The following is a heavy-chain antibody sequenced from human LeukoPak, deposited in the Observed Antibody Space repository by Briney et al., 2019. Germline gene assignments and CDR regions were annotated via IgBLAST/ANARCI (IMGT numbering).Heavy chain of an antibody. Sequence: GGSLRLSCAASGFTFSSYAMSWVRQAPGKGLERVSAISGSGGSTYYADSVKGRFTISRDNSKNTLYLQMNSLRPEDTAVYYCAKCYDSSGYYYAVDYWGQGTLVTVSS. J-gene: IGHJ4*02. V-gene: IGHV3-23*01. CDR3: AKCYDSSGYYYAVDY. CDR2: ISGSGGST. D-gene: IGHD3-22*01. CDR1: GFTFSSYA.